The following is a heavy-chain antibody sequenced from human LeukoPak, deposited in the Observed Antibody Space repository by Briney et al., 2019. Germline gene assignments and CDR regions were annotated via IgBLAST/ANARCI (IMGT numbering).Heavy chain of an antibody. CDR1: GGTFSSYA. V-gene: IGHV1-8*03. Sequence: VASVKVSCKASGGTFSSYAISWVRQATGQGLEWMGWMNPNSGNTGYAQKFQGRVTITRNTSISTAYMELSSLRSEDTAVYYCARGKSGFDPWGQGTLVTVSS. CDR2: MNPNSGNT. J-gene: IGHJ5*02. CDR3: ARGKSGFDP. D-gene: IGHD3-10*01.